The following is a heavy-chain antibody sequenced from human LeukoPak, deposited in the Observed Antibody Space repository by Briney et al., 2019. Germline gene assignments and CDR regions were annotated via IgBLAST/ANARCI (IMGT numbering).Heavy chain of an antibody. J-gene: IGHJ4*02. D-gene: IGHD2-15*01. CDR3: ARDRCSGGSCYHDY. Sequence: SETLSLTCAVSGVSISSGGYSWSWIRQPPGKGLEWIGYIYHSGSTYYNPSLKSRVTISVDRSKNQFSLKLSSVTAADTAVYYCARDRCSGGSCYHDYWGQGTLVTVSS. CDR1: GVSISSGGYS. V-gene: IGHV4-30-2*01. CDR2: IYHSGST.